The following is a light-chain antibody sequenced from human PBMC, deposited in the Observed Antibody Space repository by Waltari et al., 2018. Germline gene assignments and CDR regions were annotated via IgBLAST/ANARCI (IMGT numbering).Light chain of an antibody. J-gene: IGKJ1*01. CDR2: GAS. CDR1: ESVPANY. Sequence: EIVLTQSPGTLSLSPGERATLSCRATESVPANYLAWYQQKPGQAPRILISGASSRATGIPDRFSGRGSGTDFTLTIARLEPEDFAVYYCQQYGETPWTFGQGTKVDLK. V-gene: IGKV3-20*01. CDR3: QQYGETPWT.